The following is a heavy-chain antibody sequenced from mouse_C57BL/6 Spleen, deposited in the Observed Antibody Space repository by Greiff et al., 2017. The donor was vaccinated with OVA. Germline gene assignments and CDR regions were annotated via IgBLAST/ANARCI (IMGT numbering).Heavy chain of an antibody. D-gene: IGHD1-1*02. V-gene: IGHV1-81*01. J-gene: IGHJ1*03. CDR1: GYTFTSYG. CDR2: IYPRSGNT. CDR3: ARRVGSYWYFDV. Sequence: VQGVESGAELARPGASVKLSCKASGYTFTSYGISWVKQRTGQGLEWIGEIYPRSGNTYYNEKFKGKATLTADKSSSTAYMELRSLTSEDSAVYFCARRVGSYWYFDVWGTGTTVTVSS.